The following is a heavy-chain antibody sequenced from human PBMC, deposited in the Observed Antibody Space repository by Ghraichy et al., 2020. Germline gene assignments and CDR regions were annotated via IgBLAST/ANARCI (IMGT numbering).Heavy chain of an antibody. J-gene: IGHJ6*02. CDR3: ARNLYGITASYYYYGMDV. CDR1: GFTFSSYS. V-gene: IGHV3-21*01. Sequence: GGSLRLSCAASGFTFSSYSMNWVRQAPGKGLEWVSSISSSSSSIYYADSLKGLFTISRDNAKNSLYLQMNSLRAEDTAVYYCARNLYGITASYYYYGMDVWGQGTTVTVSS. CDR2: ISSSSSSI. D-gene: IGHD1-20*01.